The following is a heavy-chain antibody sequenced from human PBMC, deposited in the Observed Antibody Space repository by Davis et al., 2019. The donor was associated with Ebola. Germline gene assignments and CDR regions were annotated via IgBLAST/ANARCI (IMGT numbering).Heavy chain of an antibody. CDR3: ARGSHRPYYFDY. CDR2: ISYDGSNK. V-gene: IGHV3-30*04. J-gene: IGHJ4*02. Sequence: GESLKISCAASGFTFSSYAMHWVRPAPGKGLEWVAVISYDGSNKYYADSVKGRFTISRDNSKNTLYLQINSLRADDTAVYYCARGSHRPYYFDYWGQGTLVTVSS. CDR1: GFTFSSYA.